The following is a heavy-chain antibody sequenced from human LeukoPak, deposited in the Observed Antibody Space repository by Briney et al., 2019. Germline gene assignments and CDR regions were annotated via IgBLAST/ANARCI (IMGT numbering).Heavy chain of an antibody. CDR3: ARDPSVNFFDY. J-gene: IGHJ4*02. Sequence: SETLSLTCTVSGGSISSGSYYWSWLRQPAGKGLEWIGRIYTGGSTIKSSLKSRVTMSVDTSKNQFSLKLNSVTAADTAVYYCARDPSVNFFDYWGQGILVTVSS. V-gene: IGHV4-61*02. CDR1: GGSISSGSYY. D-gene: IGHD4-17*01. CDR2: IYTGGST.